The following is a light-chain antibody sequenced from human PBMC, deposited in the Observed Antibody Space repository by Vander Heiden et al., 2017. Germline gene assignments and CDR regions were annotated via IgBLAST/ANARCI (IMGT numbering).Light chain of an antibody. J-gene: IGKJ2*01. CDR1: QSISSY. CDR3: QQSYSTPRT. CDR2: AAS. Sequence: DMQMPQSPSSLSASVGDRVTITCRASQSISSYLNWYQQKPGKAPKLLIYAASSLQSGVPSRFSGSGSGTDFTLTISSLQPEDFATYYCQQSYSTPRTFGQGTKLEIK. V-gene: IGKV1-39*01.